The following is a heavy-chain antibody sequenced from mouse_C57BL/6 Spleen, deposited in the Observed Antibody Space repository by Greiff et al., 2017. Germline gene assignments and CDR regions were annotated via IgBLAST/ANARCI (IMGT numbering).Heavy chain of an antibody. V-gene: IGHV6-3*01. CDR2: IRLKSDNYAT. D-gene: IGHD2-1*01. J-gene: IGHJ4*01. CDR3: TNLYYGNWDRSYYAMDY. Sequence: EVKVEESGGGLVQPGGSMKLSCVASGFTFSNYWMNWVRQSPEKGLEWVAQIRLKSDNYATHYAESVKGRFTISRDDSKSSVYLQMNNLRAEETGIYYCTNLYYGNWDRSYYAMDYWGQGTSVTVSS. CDR1: GFTFSNYW.